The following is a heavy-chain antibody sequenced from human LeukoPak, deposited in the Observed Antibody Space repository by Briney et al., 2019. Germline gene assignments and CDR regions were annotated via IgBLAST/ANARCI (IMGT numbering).Heavy chain of an antibody. CDR3: AKILERELQYYYYGMDV. V-gene: IGHV3-23*01. Sequence: GGSLRLSCAASGFTFSSYAMSWVRQAPGKGLESVSSISTAGDRTYYTDSVKGRFAISRDNSKNTLYLQMNSPRAEDTAVYYCAKILERELQYYYYGMDVWGQGTTVTVSS. CDR1: GFTFSSYA. D-gene: IGHD5-24*01. CDR2: ISTAGDRT. J-gene: IGHJ6*02.